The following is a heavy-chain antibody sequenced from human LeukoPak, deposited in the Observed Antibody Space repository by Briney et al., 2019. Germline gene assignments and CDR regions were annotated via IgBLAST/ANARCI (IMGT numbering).Heavy chain of an antibody. CDR2: IYYSGST. J-gene: IGHJ4*02. V-gene: IGHV4-59*12. CDR3: ARLRRNYYGSGTFDY. D-gene: IGHD3-10*01. CDR1: GGSISSYY. Sequence: SETLSLTCTVSGGSISSYYWSWIRQPPGKGLEWIGYIYYSGSTNYNPSLKSRVTISVDTSKNQFSLKLSSVTAADTAVYYCARLRRNYYGSGTFDYWGEGTLVTVSS.